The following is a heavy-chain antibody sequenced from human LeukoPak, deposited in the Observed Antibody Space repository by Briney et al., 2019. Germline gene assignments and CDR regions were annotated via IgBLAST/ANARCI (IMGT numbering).Heavy chain of an antibody. Sequence: PGRSLRLSCAASGFTFDDYAMHWVRQAPGKGLEWVSGISWNSGSIGYADSVKGRLTISRDNAKNSLYLQVNSLRAEDTALYYCAKAYCSSTSCYFDYWGQGTLVTVSS. CDR3: AKAYCSSTSCYFDY. CDR2: ISWNSGSI. CDR1: GFTFDDYA. J-gene: IGHJ4*02. V-gene: IGHV3-9*01. D-gene: IGHD2-2*01.